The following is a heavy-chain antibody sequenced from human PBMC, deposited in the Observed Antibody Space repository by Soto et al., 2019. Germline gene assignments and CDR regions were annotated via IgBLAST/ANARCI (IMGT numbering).Heavy chain of an antibody. CDR1: GYTFTSYY. CDR3: ARGWRGIATRIQDNYGYRMDV. CDR2: MNPSGGST. J-gene: IGHJ6*04. D-gene: IGHD6-6*01. Sequence: GASVKISCKASGYTFTSYYMHWVRQAPGQGLEWMGVMNPSGGSTSYAQKFQGRVTMTRDTSTSTVYVELSSLRSEDTAVYYCARGWRGIATRIQDNYGYRMDVWGKGSRFAVSS. V-gene: IGHV1-46*01.